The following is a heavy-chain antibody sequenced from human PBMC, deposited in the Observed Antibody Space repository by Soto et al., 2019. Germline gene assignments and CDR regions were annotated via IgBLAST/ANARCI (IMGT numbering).Heavy chain of an antibody. Sequence: PGGSLRLSCAASRFTFSSFELNWVRQAPGKGLEWISYISTSGSTIYYADSVKGRFTISRDNAKNSLYLQMNSLRAEDTAIYYCARDHSYGFYFDSWGQGTLVTVSS. V-gene: IGHV3-48*03. D-gene: IGHD5-18*01. CDR2: ISTSGSTI. CDR3: ARDHSYGFYFDS. CDR1: RFTFSSFE. J-gene: IGHJ4*02.